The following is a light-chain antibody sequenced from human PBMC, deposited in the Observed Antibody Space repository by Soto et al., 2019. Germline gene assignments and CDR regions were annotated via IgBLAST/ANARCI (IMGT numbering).Light chain of an antibody. J-gene: IGKJ5*01. CDR2: AAS. CDR1: ETVRSN. CDR3: QQFNNWPHT. V-gene: IGKV3D-15*01. Sequence: RVMTQSPDTLSVSPGEGATLSCRASETVRSNLAWYQQKPGQAPRLLIYAASTRATGIPARFIGNGSGTEYTLTISNLQAEDFAVYYCQQFNNWPHTFGQGTRLEIK.